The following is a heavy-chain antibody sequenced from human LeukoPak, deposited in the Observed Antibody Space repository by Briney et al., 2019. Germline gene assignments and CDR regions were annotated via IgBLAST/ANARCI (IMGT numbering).Heavy chain of an antibody. V-gene: IGHV3-48*01. CDR1: GFTFSSYS. CDR2: ISSSSSTI. CDR3: ARDLRDCSSTSCHDYYYYYGMDV. Sequence: PGGSLRLSCAASGFTFSSYSMNWVRQAPGKGLEWVSHISSSSSTIYYADSVKGRFTISRDNAKNSLYLQMNSLRAEDTAVYYCARDLRDCSSTSCHDYYYYYGMDVWGQGTTVTVSS. D-gene: IGHD2-2*01. J-gene: IGHJ6*02.